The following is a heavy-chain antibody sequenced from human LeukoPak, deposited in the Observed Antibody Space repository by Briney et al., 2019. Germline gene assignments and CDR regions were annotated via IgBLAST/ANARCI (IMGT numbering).Heavy chain of an antibody. D-gene: IGHD4-17*01. CDR1: GYTFTSYY. CDR3: ARDGGDYGDYPKYFDY. V-gene: IGHV1-46*01. CDR2: INPSGGST. J-gene: IGHJ4*02. Sequence: GASVKVSCKASGYTFTSYYMHWVRQAPGQGLEWMGIINPSGGSTSYAQKFQGRVTMTRDTPTSTVYMELSSLRSEDTAVYYCARDGGDYGDYPKYFDYWGQGTLVTVSS.